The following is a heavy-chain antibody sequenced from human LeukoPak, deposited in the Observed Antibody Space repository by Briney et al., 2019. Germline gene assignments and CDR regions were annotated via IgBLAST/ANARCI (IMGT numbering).Heavy chain of an antibody. CDR2: INPNSGGT. V-gene: IGHV1-2*02. CDR1: GYTFTGYY. CDR3: AREGVGIVVVPALFDP. Sequence: GASVKVSCKASGYTFTGYYMHWVRQAPGQGLEGMGWINPNSGGTNYAQKFQGRVTMTRDTSISTAYMELSRLRSDDTAVYYCAREGVGIVVVPALFDPWGQGTLVTVSS. J-gene: IGHJ5*02. D-gene: IGHD2-2*01.